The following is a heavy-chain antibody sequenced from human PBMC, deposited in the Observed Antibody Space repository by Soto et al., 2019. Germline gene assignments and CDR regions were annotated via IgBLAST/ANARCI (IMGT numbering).Heavy chain of an antibody. V-gene: IGHV3-21*01. CDR2: ISGSGNYT. D-gene: IGHD4-4*01. Sequence: GTLSLACPASVLNCRTYSMNWLRQGQGKGLEWVSSISGSGNYTHYADFLRGRFTISRDNAKTSLYLQMNSLRAEDTAVYYCAREGINNYNEYYFDSWGQRTVVTVSS. CDR3: AREGINNYNEYYFDS. J-gene: IGHJ4*02. CDR1: VLNCRTYS.